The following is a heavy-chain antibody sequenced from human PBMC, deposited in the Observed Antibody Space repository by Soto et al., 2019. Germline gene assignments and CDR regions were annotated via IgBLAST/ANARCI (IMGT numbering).Heavy chain of an antibody. Sequence: QVQLVQSGAEVKKPGSSVKVSCKASGGTFSSYTISWVRQAPGQGLEWMGRIIPILGIANYAQKFQGRVTITADKSTSTAYMELSSLRSEDTAVYYCARDQLTPTLIVVVPGNRAFDIWGQGTMVTVSS. J-gene: IGHJ3*02. CDR1: GGTFSSYT. CDR3: ARDQLTPTLIVVVPGNRAFDI. CDR2: IIPILGIA. V-gene: IGHV1-69*08. D-gene: IGHD2-2*01.